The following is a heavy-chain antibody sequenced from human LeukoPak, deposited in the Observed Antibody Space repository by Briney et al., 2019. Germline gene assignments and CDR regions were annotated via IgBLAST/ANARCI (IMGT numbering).Heavy chain of an antibody. CDR1: GFTFSSYA. CDR3: ARDRGYSYGNWYFDY. D-gene: IGHD5-18*01. V-gene: IGHV3-64*01. Sequence: GGSLRLSCAASGFTFSSYAMHWVRQAPGKGLEYVSAISSNGGSTYYANSVKGRFTISRDNSKNTLYLQMGSLRAEDIAVYYCARDRGYSYGNWYFDYWGQGTLVTVSS. J-gene: IGHJ4*02. CDR2: ISSNGGST.